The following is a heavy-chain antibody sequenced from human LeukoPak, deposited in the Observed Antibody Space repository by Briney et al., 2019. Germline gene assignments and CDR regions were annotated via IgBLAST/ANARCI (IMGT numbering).Heavy chain of an antibody. V-gene: IGHV5-51*01. CDR2: IYPGDSDT. CDR1: GHSFTSYW. Sequence: GESLEISCKGSGHSFTSYWIGWVRQMPGKGLEWMGIIYPGDSDTRYSPSFQGQVTISADKSISTAYLQWSSLKASDTAMYYCARRAPSPRWLQLAGGWFDPWGQGTLVTVSS. CDR3: ARRAPSPRWLQLAGGWFDP. D-gene: IGHD5-24*01. J-gene: IGHJ5*02.